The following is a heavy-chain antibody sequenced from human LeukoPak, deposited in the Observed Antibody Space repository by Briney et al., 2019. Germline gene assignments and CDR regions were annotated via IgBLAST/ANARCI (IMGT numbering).Heavy chain of an antibody. CDR3: ATGGDIYFDWFPLDY. Sequence: SETLSLTCTVSGGSISSSSYYWGWIRQPPGKGLEWIGSIYYSGSTYYNPSLKSRVTISVDTSKNQFSLTLSSVTAADTAVYYCATGGDIYFDWFPLDYWGQGTLVTVYS. CDR1: GGSISSSSYY. J-gene: IGHJ4*02. D-gene: IGHD3-9*01. CDR2: IYYSGST. V-gene: IGHV4-39*01.